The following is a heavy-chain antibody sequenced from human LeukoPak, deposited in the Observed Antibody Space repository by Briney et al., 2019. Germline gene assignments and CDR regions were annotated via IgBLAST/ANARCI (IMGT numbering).Heavy chain of an antibody. D-gene: IGHD5-12*01. CDR3: ARASVEMATLFDY. J-gene: IGHJ4*02. V-gene: IGHV3-9*01. Sequence: GRSLRLSCAASGFTFDDYAMHWVRQAPGKGLEWVSGISWNSGSIGYADSVKGRFTISRDNSKNTLYLQMNSLRAEDTAVYYCARASVEMATLFDYWGQGTLVTVSS. CDR1: GFTFDDYA. CDR2: ISWNSGSI.